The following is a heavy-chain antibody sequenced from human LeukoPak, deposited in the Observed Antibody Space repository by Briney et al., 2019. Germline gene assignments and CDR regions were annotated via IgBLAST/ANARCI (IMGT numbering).Heavy chain of an antibody. CDR1: GFTFSSYA. Sequence: GGSLRLSCAASGFTFSSYAMHWVRQAPGKGLEWVAVISYDGSNKYYADSVKGRFTISRDNSKNTLYLQMNSLRAEGTAVYYCARDLEYSYGYPDYWGQGTLVTVSS. CDR3: ARDLEYSYGYPDY. D-gene: IGHD5-18*01. CDR2: ISYDGSNK. V-gene: IGHV3-30-3*01. J-gene: IGHJ4*02.